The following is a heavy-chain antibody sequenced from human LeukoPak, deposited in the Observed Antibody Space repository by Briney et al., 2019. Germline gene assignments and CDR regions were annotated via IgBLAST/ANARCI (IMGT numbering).Heavy chain of an antibody. Sequence: GASVKVSCKASGYNFRDFGISWMRQVPGQGPEWMGWISAYNGNTNYAQKFQGRVTMTTDTSTSTAYMELRSLRSDDTAVYYCARDLGLPGKIFFDYWGQGVLVTVSS. D-gene: IGHD2-21*02. J-gene: IGHJ4*02. V-gene: IGHV1-18*01. CDR3: ARDLGLPGKIFFDY. CDR1: GYNFRDFG. CDR2: ISAYNGNT.